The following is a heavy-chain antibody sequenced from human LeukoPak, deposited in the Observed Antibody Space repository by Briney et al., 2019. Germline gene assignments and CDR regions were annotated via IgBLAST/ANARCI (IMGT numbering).Heavy chain of an antibody. V-gene: IGHV5-51*01. Sequence: GESLKISCKGSGYSFTSYWIGWVRQRPGKGLEWMGIIYPGDSDTRYSPSFQGQVTISADKSISTAYLQWSSLKASDTAMYYCARIGDSSGYYYVPYFDYWGQGTLVTVSS. CDR1: GYSFTSYW. CDR2: IYPGDSDT. J-gene: IGHJ4*02. CDR3: ARIGDSSGYYYVPYFDY. D-gene: IGHD3-22*01.